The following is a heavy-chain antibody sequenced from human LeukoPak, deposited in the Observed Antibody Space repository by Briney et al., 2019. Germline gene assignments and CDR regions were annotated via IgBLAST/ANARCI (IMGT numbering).Heavy chain of an antibody. CDR1: GFTFTSSA. V-gene: IGHV1-58*01. CDR3: AAEAAYYYNSRDAFDV. D-gene: IGHD3-22*01. Sequence: ASVKVSCKASGFTFTSSAVQWVRQARGQRLEWIGWIVVGSGNTNYAQKFQERVTITRDMSTSLVYMELSSLRSEDTAVYYCAAEAAYYYNSRDAFDVWGQGTMVTVSS. J-gene: IGHJ3*01. CDR2: IVVGSGNT.